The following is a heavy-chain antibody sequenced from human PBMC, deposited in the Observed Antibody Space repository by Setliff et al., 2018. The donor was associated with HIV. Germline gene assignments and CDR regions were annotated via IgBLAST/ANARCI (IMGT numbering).Heavy chain of an antibody. CDR2: INWNSGSR. J-gene: IGHJ4*02. Sequence: SLKISCAASGFIFDDYAMHWVRQAPGKGLEWVSGINWNSGSRAYADSVKGRFTISRDNSKNTVYLQMNSLRAEDTAVYYCAKRRQLAEDYYWGQGTLVTVSS. D-gene: IGHD6-6*01. CDR3: AKRRQLAEDYY. V-gene: IGHV3-9*01. CDR1: GFIFDDYA.